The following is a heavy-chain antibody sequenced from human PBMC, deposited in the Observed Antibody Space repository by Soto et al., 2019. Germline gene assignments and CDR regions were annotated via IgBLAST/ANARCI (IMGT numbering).Heavy chain of an antibody. CDR1: GGIFSTSA. CDR3: ARDRDDYGSGNYYNRIDF. V-gene: IGHV1-69*01. Sequence: QVQLVQSGAEVQKPGSSVKVSCPASGGIFSTSAISWLRQAPGQGLAWMGGIIPLFGTPNYAQRFQGRVTMTADEATSTADRELSRRRSEDTAVYYCARDRDDYGSGNYYNRIDFWGQGTLVTVSS. D-gene: IGHD3-10*01. CDR2: IIPLFGTP. J-gene: IGHJ4*02.